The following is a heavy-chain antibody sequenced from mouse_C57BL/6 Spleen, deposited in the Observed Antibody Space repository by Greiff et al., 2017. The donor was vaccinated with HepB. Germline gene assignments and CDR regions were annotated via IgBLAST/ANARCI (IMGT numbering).Heavy chain of an antibody. CDR1: GYTFTSYW. D-gene: IGHD2-4*01. J-gene: IGHJ2*01. Sequence: VQLQQPGAELVKPGASVKLSCKASGYTFTSYWMQWVKQRPGQGLEWIGEIDPSDSYTNYNQKFKGKATLTVDTSSSTAYMQLSSLTSEDSAVYYCAIYDYDYWGQGTTLTVSS. CDR3: AIYDYDY. V-gene: IGHV1-50*01. CDR2: IDPSDSYT.